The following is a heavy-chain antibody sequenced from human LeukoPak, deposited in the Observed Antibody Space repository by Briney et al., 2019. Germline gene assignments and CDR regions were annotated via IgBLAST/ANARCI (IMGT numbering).Heavy chain of an antibody. V-gene: IGHV4-34*01. J-gene: IGHJ5*02. CDR2: INHSGST. CDR1: GGSFSGYY. Sequence: PSETLSLTCAVYGGSFSGYYWSWIRQPPGKGLEWIGEINHSGSTNYNPSLKSRVTISVDTSKNQFSLKLSSVTAADTAVYYCARGKYSSSWYGSLTPFDPWGQGTLVTVSS. D-gene: IGHD6-13*01. CDR3: ARGKYSSSWYGSLTPFDP.